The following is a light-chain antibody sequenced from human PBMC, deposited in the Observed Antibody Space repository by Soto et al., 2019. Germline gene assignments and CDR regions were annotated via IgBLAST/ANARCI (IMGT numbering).Light chain of an antibody. CDR1: QSVSSY. CDR3: QQYGRSSWT. Sequence: EIVLTQSPGTLSLSPGERSTLSCMASQSVSSYLAWYQQKPGQAPRLLIYDASNRATGIPARFSGSGSGTDFTLTISRLEPEDFAVYYCQQYGRSSWTFGQGTKVDIK. V-gene: IGKV3-20*01. J-gene: IGKJ1*01. CDR2: DAS.